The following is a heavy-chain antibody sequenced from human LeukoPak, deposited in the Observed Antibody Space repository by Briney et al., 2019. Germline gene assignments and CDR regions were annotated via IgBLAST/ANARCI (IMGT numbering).Heavy chain of an antibody. Sequence: PGGSLRLSCAASGFTFSSYEMNWVRQAPGMGLEWVSYISSSGSTIYYADSVKGRFTISRDNAKNSLYLQMNSLRAEDTAVYYCAKSPYCSGGSCYYFDYWGQGTLVTVSS. CDR3: AKSPYCSGGSCYYFDY. V-gene: IGHV3-48*03. D-gene: IGHD2-15*01. CDR1: GFTFSSYE. CDR2: ISSSGSTI. J-gene: IGHJ4*02.